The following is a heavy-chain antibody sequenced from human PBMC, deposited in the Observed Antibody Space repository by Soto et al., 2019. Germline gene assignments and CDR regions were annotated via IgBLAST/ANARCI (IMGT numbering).Heavy chain of an antibody. CDR2: IYYSGST. CDR3: AKDYGCNYGYFRGFDP. CDR1: DGYGSSSTYY. D-gene: IGHD5-18*01. V-gene: IGHV4-39*07. Sequence: SEPKSHTCTVADGYGSSSTYYWVWNRQPPGKGLEWIGSIYYSGSTYYNPALKSRVTISVDTSKSQFSLKLSSVTAADTAVYYCAKDYGCNYGYFRGFDPWVQGTLVTVSS. J-gene: IGHJ5*02.